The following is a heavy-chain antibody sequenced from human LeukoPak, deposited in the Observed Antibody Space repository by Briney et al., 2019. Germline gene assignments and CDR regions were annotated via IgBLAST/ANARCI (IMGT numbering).Heavy chain of an antibody. V-gene: IGHV4-34*01. CDR3: ARGDYGDYWIDY. J-gene: IGHJ4*02. Sequence: PSETLSLTCAVYGGSFSGYYWSWTRQPPGKGLEWIGEINHSGSTNYNPSLKGRVTISVDTSKNQFSLKLSSVTAADTAVYYCARGDYGDYWIDYWGQGTLVTVSS. CDR2: INHSGST. D-gene: IGHD4-17*01. CDR1: GGSFSGYY.